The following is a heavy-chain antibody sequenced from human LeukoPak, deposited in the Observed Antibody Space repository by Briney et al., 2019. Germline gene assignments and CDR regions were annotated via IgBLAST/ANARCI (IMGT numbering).Heavy chain of an antibody. CDR2: IYYSGST. CDR3: ARVVSSTVVYYYYYYMDV. V-gene: IGHV4-39*07. CDR1: GGSISSSSYY. Sequence: SETLSLTCTVSGGSISSSSYYWGWIRQPPGKGLEWIGSIYYSGSTNYNPSLKSRVTISVDTSKNQFSLKLSSVTAADTAVYYCARVVSSTVVYYYYYYMDVWGKGTTVTVSS. D-gene: IGHD4-11*01. J-gene: IGHJ6*03.